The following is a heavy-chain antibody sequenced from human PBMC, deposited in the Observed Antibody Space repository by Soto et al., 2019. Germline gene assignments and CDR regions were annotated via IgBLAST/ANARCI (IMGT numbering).Heavy chain of an antibody. CDR1: GGSMNSASYY. D-gene: IGHD2-2*02. J-gene: IGHJ5*02. CDR3: ARSYTLSLWPAPNWFDP. V-gene: IGHV4-31*03. Sequence: SETLSLTCTVSGGSMNSASYYWTWIRQHPGKGLEWIGYILYSGKTYYNPSLKSRVVISVDTSRSHFSLDLTSVTAADTAVYYCARSYTLSLWPAPNWFDPWGQGTLVT. CDR2: ILYSGKT.